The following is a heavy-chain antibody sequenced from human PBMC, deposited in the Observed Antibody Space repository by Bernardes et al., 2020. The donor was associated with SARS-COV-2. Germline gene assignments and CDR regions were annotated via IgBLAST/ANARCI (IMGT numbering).Heavy chain of an antibody. CDR1: GFPFSAYT. CDR3: VREVS. CDR2: ISSSGSLI. J-gene: IGHJ5*02. Sequence: GGSLRLSCAASGFPFSAYTINWVRRGRGKGLEWVSSISSSGSLIYYADSVKGRFTISRDNAKNSVYLQMNSLRVEDTAVYYCVREVSWGQGTLVTVSS. V-gene: IGHV3-21*01.